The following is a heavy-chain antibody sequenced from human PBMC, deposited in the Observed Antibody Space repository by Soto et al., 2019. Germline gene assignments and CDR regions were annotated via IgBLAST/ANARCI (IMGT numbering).Heavy chain of an antibody. Sequence: QMQLVESGGGVVQPGRSLRISCVASGFTFTTYAMHWVRRAPGKGLEWLTVTSSDGSNKYYADSVKGRLTVSRDNSKNTLYLQMNSLRAEDTAVYYCATDVGFFSCLEYWGQGTLVTVSS. CDR2: TSSDGSNK. CDR3: ATDVGFFSCLEY. J-gene: IGHJ4*02. CDR1: GFTFTTYA. D-gene: IGHD1-26*01. V-gene: IGHV3-30-3*01.